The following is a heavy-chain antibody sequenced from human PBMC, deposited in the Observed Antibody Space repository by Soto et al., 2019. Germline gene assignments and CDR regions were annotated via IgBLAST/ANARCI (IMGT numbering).Heavy chain of an antibody. Sequence: EVQLLESGGGLVQPGGSLRLSCAASGFTFSSYAMSWVRQAPGKGLERVSVISGSGVSTYYADSVKGLFTISRDNSKNTLNLQMNSLRAEDTAVYYCARRGSGSYYDYWGQGTLVTVSS. CDR2: ISGSGVST. V-gene: IGHV3-23*01. J-gene: IGHJ4*02. CDR1: GFTFSSYA. D-gene: IGHD1-26*01. CDR3: ARRGSGSYYDY.